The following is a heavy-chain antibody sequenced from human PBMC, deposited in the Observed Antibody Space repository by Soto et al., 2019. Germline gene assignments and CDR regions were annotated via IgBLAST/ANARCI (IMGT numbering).Heavy chain of an antibody. Sequence: SETLSLTCGVYGGSIRGYYWSWVRQSPGKGLEWIGDINDNGGTNYNPSLKSRVTTSLDTSKKQVSLMVSSVTAADTAVYYCARGRYSYETIYYKFYYSALDVWGQGTTVTVSS. CDR2: INDNGGT. CDR3: ARGRYSYETIYYKFYYSALDV. D-gene: IGHD3-10*01. J-gene: IGHJ6*02. CDR1: GGSIRGYY. V-gene: IGHV4-34*01.